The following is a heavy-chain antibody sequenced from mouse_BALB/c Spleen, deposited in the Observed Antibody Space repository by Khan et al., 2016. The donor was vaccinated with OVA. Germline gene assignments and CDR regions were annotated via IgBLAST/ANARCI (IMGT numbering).Heavy chain of an antibody. D-gene: IGHD1-2*01. CDR1: GFTFSSNT. J-gene: IGHJ4*01. V-gene: IGHV5-12-2*01. Sequence: EVELVESGGGLVQPGGSLKLSCAASGFTFSSNTMSWVRQTPEKRLEWVAYITNGGGNTYYPDTVKGRFTISRDNAKNPLYLQMSSLKSEDTAMYYCARIPTFITTALDYGGQGTSVTVSS. CDR3: ARIPTFITTALDY. CDR2: ITNGGGNT.